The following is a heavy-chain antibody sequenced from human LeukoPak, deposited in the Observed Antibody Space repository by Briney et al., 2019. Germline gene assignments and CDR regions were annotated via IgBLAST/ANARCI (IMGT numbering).Heavy chain of an antibody. CDR2: IYYSGGT. CDR1: GGSISSYY. CDR3: AXSXPPFYYFDY. J-gene: IGHJ4*02. V-gene: IGHV4-59*01. Sequence: SETLSLTCTVSGGSISSYYWSWIRQPPGTGLEWIGYIYYSGGTNYNPSLKSRVTIPVATSKNQFPLKLMSVTAAEPAVYYCAXSXPPFYYFDYXGQGTLVTVSS.